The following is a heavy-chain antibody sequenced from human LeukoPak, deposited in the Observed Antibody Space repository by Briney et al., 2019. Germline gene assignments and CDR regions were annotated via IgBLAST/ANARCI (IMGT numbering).Heavy chain of an antibody. D-gene: IGHD4-11*01. Sequence: ASVKVSCKASGGTFSSYAISWVRQAPRQGLEWMGGIIPIFGTANYAQKFQGRVTITTDESTSTAYMELSSLRSEDTAVYYCARSAYSNYVYYYYYYMDVWGKGTTVTVSS. J-gene: IGHJ6*03. V-gene: IGHV1-69*05. CDR2: IIPIFGTA. CDR3: ARSAYSNYVYYYYYYMDV. CDR1: GGTFSSYA.